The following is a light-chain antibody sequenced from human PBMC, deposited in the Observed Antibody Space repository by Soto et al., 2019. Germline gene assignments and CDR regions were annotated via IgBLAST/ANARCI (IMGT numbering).Light chain of an antibody. CDR2: NVY. Sequence: QSVLTQPASVSGSPGQSITISCTGTSSDVGGYDYVGWYQQHPGKAPKLMIYNVYNRPSGVSFRFSGSKSGNTASLTISGLQTEDEADYYCTSYTSRYTYVFGTGTKVTVL. J-gene: IGLJ1*01. V-gene: IGLV2-14*01. CDR1: SSDVGGYDY. CDR3: TSYTSRYTYV.